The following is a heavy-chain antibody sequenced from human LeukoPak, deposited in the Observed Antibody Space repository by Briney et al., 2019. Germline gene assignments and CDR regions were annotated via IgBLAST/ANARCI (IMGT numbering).Heavy chain of an antibody. J-gene: IGHJ5*02. V-gene: IGHV1-2*02. CDR3: ARVITMARGVIPKSPYNWFDP. CDR2: INPNSGGT. CDR1: GYTFTGYY. D-gene: IGHD3-10*01. Sequence: ASVKVSCKASGYTFTGYYMHWVRQAPGQGLEWMGWINPNSGGTNYAQKFQGRVTMTRDTSISTAYMELSRLRSDDTAVYYCARVITMARGVIPKSPYNWFDPWGQGTLVTVSS.